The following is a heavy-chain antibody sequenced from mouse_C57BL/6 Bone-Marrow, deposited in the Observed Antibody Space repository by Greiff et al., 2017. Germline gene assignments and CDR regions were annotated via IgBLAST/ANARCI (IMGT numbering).Heavy chain of an antibody. CDR3: ARDVYDTY. CDR2: IYPRSGNT. CDR1: GYTFTSYG. Sequence: QVQLQQSGAELARPGASVKLSCKASGYTFTSYGISWVKQRTGQGLEWIGEIYPRSGNTYYNEKFKGKATLTADKSSSTAYMELRSLTSEDSAVYFGARDVYDTYWGQGTLVTVSA. J-gene: IGHJ3*01. V-gene: IGHV1-81*01. D-gene: IGHD1-1*01.